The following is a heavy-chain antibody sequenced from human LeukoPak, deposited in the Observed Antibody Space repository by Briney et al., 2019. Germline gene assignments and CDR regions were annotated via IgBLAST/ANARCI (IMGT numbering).Heavy chain of an antibody. CDR2: IYSGNNT. CDR3: AKDFTYFYDSSGRPYGMDV. J-gene: IGHJ6*02. D-gene: IGHD3-22*01. CDR1: GVTVSSNY. Sequence: PGGSLRLSCAVSGVTVSSNYMSWVRQAPGKGLEWVSVIYSGNNTYYADSVKGRFTISRDTSKNTLYLQMNSLRAEDTAVYYCAKDFTYFYDSSGRPYGMDVWGQGTTVTVSS. V-gene: IGHV3-53*01.